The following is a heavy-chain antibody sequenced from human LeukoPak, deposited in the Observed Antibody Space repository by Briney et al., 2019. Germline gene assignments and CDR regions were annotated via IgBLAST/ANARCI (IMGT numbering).Heavy chain of an antibody. V-gene: IGHV4-39*01. D-gene: IGHD4-23*01. CDR1: GGSISSSSYY. CDR2: IYYSGST. CDR3: ARSRNDYGGKVEIDAFDI. Sequence: PSETLSLTCTVSGGSISSSSYYWGWIRQPPGKGLEWIGSIYYSGSTYYNPSLKSRVTISVDTSKNQFSLKLSSVTAADTAVYYCARSRNDYGGKVEIDAFDIWGQGTMVTVSS. J-gene: IGHJ3*02.